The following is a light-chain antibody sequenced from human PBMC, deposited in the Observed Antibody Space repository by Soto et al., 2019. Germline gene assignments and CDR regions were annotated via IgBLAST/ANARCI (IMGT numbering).Light chain of an antibody. CDR3: SSYTNINTRACV. V-gene: IGLV2-14*01. CDR2: EVT. J-gene: IGLJ1*01. CDR1: SGDIGSYNR. Sequence: ALTQPSSVSGSPGQSITISCTGTSGDIGSYNRVSWYQQHPGKAPKLIIYEVTDRPSGVSNRFSGSKSGNTAPLTISGLQAEDEAEYYCSSYTNINTRACVFGTGTKVTVL.